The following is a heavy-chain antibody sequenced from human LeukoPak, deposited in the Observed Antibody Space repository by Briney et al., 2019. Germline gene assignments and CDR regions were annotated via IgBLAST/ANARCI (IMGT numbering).Heavy chain of an antibody. CDR1: GYTFTSYG. Sequence: ASVTVSCKASGYTFTSYGISWVRQAPGQGLEWMGWISAYNGNTDYAQKLQGRVTMTTDTSTSTAYMELRSLRSDDTAVYYCARVDTAMVTDFYYYYGMDVWGQGTTVTVSS. CDR2: ISAYNGNT. CDR3: ARVDTAMVTDFYYYYGMDV. D-gene: IGHD5-18*01. J-gene: IGHJ6*02. V-gene: IGHV1-18*01.